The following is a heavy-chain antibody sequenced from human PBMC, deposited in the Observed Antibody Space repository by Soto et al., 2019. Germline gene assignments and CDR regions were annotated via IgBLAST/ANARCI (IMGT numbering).Heavy chain of an antibody. CDR1: GYTFTSYY. CDR2: INPSGGST. D-gene: IGHD6-19*01. Sequence: QVQLVQSGAEVKKPGASVKVSCKASGYTFTSYYMHWVRQAPGQGLEWMGIINPSGGSTSYAQKFQGRLTMPRPTSTSTVYLALISLRSEHTAVYYCARDDQWLVSYFDYWGQGTLVTVSS. V-gene: IGHV1-46*01. CDR3: ARDDQWLVSYFDY. J-gene: IGHJ4*02.